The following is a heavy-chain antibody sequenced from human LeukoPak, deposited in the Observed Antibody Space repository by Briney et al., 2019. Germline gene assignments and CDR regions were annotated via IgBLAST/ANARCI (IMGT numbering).Heavy chain of an antibody. CDR3: ARGRWFVVSDY. V-gene: IGHV4-34*01. Sequence: AETLSLTCAVYGGAFRGYYWSWIRQPPGKGLEWIGEINHSGSTNYNPSLKRPLTISVNPSKNQSSLELSSVTTADTAAYLCARGRWFVVSDYWGEGTLVTVS. J-gene: IGHJ4*02. CDR2: INHSGST. D-gene: IGHD3-10*01. CDR1: GGAFRGYY.